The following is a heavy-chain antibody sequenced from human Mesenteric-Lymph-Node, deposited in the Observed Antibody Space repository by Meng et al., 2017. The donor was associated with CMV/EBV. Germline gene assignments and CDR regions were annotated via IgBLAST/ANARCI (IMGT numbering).Heavy chain of an antibody. V-gene: IGHV4-34*01. CDR1: GVSFSGYF. CDR2: INHSGST. D-gene: IGHD3-3*01. CDR3: ANRYDFYGWFET. Sequence: SETLSLTCGVYGVSFSGYFWSWIRQPPGKGLEWIGEINHSGSTNYNPSLRSRVTISVDTSKNQFSLNLNSVTAADTALYYCANRYDFYGWFETWGQGTLVTVSS. J-gene: IGHJ5*02.